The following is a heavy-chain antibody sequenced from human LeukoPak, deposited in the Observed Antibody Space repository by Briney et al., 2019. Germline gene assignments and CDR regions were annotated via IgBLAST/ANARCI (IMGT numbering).Heavy chain of an antibody. CDR2: INHSGST. CDR1: GGSFIGYT. CDR3: ARGLGIFGTH. J-gene: IGHJ4*02. D-gene: IGHD3-3*01. V-gene: IGHV4-34*01. Sequence: SETLSLTCAVYGGSFIGYTGSWIRQPPGKGLEWIGEINHSGSTNYNPSLKSRVTISVDTPKNQFSLKLSSVTAADTAVYYCARGLGIFGTHWGQGTLVTVSS.